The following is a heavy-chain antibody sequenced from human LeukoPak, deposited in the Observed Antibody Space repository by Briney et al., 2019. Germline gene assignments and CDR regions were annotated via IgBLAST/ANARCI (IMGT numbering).Heavy chain of an antibody. CDR1: GFTFSSYG. D-gene: IGHD2-2*01. J-gene: IGHJ6*02. Sequence: GRSLRLSCAASGFTFSSYGMHWVRQAPGKGLEWVAVISHDGSSKYFADSVKGRFTISRDNPKNMLDLQMHSLRAEDTAVYYCAKSIRFRSSSSCFAGYYNYGLHVWGQGTTVIVSS. CDR2: ISHDGSSK. V-gene: IGHV3-30*18. CDR3: AKSIRFRSSSSCFAGYYNYGLHV.